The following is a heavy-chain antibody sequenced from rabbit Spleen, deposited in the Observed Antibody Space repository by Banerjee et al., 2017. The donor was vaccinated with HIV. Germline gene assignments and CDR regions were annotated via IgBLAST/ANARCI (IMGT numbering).Heavy chain of an antibody. CDR3: ARSGVSGGWVYNL. Sequence: QSLEESGGGLVQPEGSLTLTCTASGFSFSSGWHMCWVRQAPGKGLEWISCIAGSSSGFTYSATWAKGRFTISKTSSTTVTLQMTSLTGADTATYFSARSGVSGGWVYNLWGPGTLVTVS. J-gene: IGHJ4*01. V-gene: IGHV1S40*01. D-gene: IGHD1-1*01. CDR1: GFSFSSGWH. CDR2: IAGSSSGFT.